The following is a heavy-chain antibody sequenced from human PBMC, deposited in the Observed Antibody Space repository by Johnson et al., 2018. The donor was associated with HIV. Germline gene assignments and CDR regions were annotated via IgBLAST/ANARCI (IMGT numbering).Heavy chain of an antibody. D-gene: IGHD6-19*01. V-gene: IGHV3-9*01. CDR2: ISWNSGSI. CDR1: GFTFDDYT. CDR3: AKDGIAVAGRAAFDI. J-gene: IGHJ3*02. Sequence: EVQLVESGGVVVQPGGSLRLSCAASGFTFDDYTMHWVRQAPGKGLEWVSGISWNSGSIGYADSVKGRFTISRDNAKNSMYVQMNSLRAEDTALYYCAKDGIAVAGRAAFDIWGQGTMVTVSS.